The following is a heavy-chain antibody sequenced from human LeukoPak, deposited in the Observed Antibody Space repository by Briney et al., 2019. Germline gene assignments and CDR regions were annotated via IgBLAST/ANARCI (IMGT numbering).Heavy chain of an antibody. D-gene: IGHD6-13*01. CDR3: AKAGSSSWYGYEYYFDY. J-gene: IGHJ4*02. Sequence: GGSLRLSCAASGFTFSDFWMNWVRQAPGKGLEWVANVKNDGSEEYYVDSVKGRFTISRDNSKNTLYLQMNSLRAEDTAVYYCAKAGSSSWYGYEYYFDYWGQGTLVTVSS. CDR1: GFTFSDFW. V-gene: IGHV3-7*01. CDR2: VKNDGSEE.